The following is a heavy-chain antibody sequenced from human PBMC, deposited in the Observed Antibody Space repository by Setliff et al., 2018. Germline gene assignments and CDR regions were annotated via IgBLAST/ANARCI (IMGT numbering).Heavy chain of an antibody. CDR2: ISLYDGHT. D-gene: IGHD3-3*01. Sequence: GASVKVSCKASGYNFKTYAISWVRQAPGQGLEWMGFISLYDGHTNYAQNFQGRLTVTTDTSTSTAYMELSSLRSDDTAVYYCARVPRLEWLLPTFDSWGQGTLVTVSS. CDR3: ARVPRLEWLLPTFDS. J-gene: IGHJ4*02. CDR1: GYNFKTYA. V-gene: IGHV1-18*01.